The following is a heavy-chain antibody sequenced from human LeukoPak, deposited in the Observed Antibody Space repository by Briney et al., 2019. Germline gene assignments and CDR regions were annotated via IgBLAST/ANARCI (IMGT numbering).Heavy chain of an antibody. CDR3: AREHGDDLSPGGDTFDI. J-gene: IGHJ3*02. V-gene: IGHV1-69*01. Sequence: SVKVSCKASGDTFNNFAISWVRQAPGQGLEWMGGIIPTFGTANYAQKFQSRVTITADESTSTVYMELSSLRFEDTSMYYCAREHGDDLSPGGDTFDIWGQGTMVTVSS. CDR1: GDTFNNFA. CDR2: IIPTFGTA. D-gene: IGHD5-12*01.